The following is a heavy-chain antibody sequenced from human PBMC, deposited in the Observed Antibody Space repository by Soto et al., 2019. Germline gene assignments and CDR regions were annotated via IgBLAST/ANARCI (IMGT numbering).Heavy chain of an antibody. J-gene: IGHJ2*01. CDR3: ARESHDILTGPPWVWYFDL. V-gene: IGHV4-34*01. D-gene: IGHD3-9*01. CDR1: GGSFSGYY. CDR2: INDRGSI. Sequence: QVQLQQWGAGPLRPLETLSLTCGVSGGSFSGYYWAWIRQSPGKGLEWIGEINDRGSINYNPSLKSRVSISVDTSKHHYSLSLRSVTATDTAVYYCARESHDILTGPPWVWYFDLWGRGNLVTVSS.